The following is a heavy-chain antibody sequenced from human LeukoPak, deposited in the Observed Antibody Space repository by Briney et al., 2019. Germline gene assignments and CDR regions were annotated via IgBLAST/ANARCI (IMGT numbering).Heavy chain of an antibody. CDR3: AREGALTVTKDAFDI. Sequence: GGSLRLSCAASGFTFSSFTMNWVRQAPGKGLEWVSFISSSSNSIYYADSVKGRFTISRDNAKNSLYLQMNSLRAEDTAVYYCAREGALTVTKDAFDIWGQGTMVTVSS. D-gene: IGHD4-17*01. V-gene: IGHV3-21*01. J-gene: IGHJ3*02. CDR1: GFTFSSFT. CDR2: ISSSSNSI.